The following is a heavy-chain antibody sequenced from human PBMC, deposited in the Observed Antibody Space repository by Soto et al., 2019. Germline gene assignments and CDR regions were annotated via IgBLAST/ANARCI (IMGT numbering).Heavy chain of an antibody. V-gene: IGHV3-30-3*01. J-gene: IGHJ4*02. Sequence: QVQLVESGGGVVQPGRSLRLSCAASGFTFSSYAMHWVRQAPGKGLEWVAVISYDGSNKYYADSVKGRFTISRDNSKNTLYRQMNGLRAEDTAVYYCARGDYGIVVVVAALDSWGQGTLVTVSS. D-gene: IGHD2-15*01. CDR3: ARGDYGIVVVVAALDS. CDR1: GFTFSSYA. CDR2: ISYDGSNK.